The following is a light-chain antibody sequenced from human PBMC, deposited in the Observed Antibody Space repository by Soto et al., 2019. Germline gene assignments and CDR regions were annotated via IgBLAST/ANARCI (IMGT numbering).Light chain of an antibody. J-gene: IGKJ1*01. CDR1: QHVSSSY. CDR3: QQYGSSPRT. V-gene: IGKV3-20*01. Sequence: EIVFSQSPCTLSLSPAERATLSCRVTQHVSSSYLAWYQQKPGQAPKLLIYGASSRATGIPDRFSGSGSGTDFTLTISSLEPEDFAVYYCQQYGSSPRTFGQGTKVDI. CDR2: GAS.